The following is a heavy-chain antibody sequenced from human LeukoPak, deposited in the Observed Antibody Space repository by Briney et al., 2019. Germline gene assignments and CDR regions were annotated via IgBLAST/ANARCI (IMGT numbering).Heavy chain of an antibody. Sequence: SVKVSCKASGGTFSSYAISWVRQAPGQGLEWMGGIIPIFGTANYAQKFQGRVTITADESTSTAYMELSSLRSEDTAVYYCARGYGGAMLNYFDYWGQGTLVTVSS. D-gene: IGHD3-16*01. CDR1: GGTFSSYA. J-gene: IGHJ4*02. V-gene: IGHV1-69*13. CDR2: IIPIFGTA. CDR3: ARGYGGAMLNYFDY.